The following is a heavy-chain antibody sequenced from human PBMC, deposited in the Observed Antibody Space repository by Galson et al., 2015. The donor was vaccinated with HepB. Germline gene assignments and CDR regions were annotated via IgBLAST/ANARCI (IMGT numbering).Heavy chain of an antibody. V-gene: IGHV3-48*02. CDR3: ARHGSTSGWDDAFDV. CDR2: IHSSDSPI. CDR1: GFSFSYYS. Sequence: SLRLSCAASGFSFSYYSVNWVRQAPGKGLEWISYIHSSDSPIYFADSVKGRFTISRDNAKNSLYLQMNSLRDEDTAVYYCARHGSTSGWDDAFDVWGPGTMVTVSS. J-gene: IGHJ3*01. D-gene: IGHD6-19*01.